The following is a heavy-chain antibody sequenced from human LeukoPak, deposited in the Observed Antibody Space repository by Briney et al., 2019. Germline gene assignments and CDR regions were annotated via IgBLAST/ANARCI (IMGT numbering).Heavy chain of an antibody. D-gene: IGHD3-3*01. CDR3: ATLPYYDFWSGEIDY. J-gene: IGHJ4*02. CDR2: ISGSGGST. Sequence: PGGSLRLSCAASGFTFSSYAMSWVRQAPGKGLEWVSAISGSGGSTYYADSVKGWFTISRDNSKNTLYLQMNSLRAEDTAVYYCATLPYYDFWSGEIDYWGQGTLVTVSS. CDR1: GFTFSSYA. V-gene: IGHV3-23*01.